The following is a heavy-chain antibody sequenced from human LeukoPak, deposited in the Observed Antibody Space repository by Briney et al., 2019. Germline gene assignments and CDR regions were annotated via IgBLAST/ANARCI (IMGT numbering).Heavy chain of an antibody. J-gene: IGHJ4*02. CDR1: GFTFSGYG. D-gene: IGHD6-19*01. V-gene: IGHV3-33*01. CDR3: ARGLYKNGWYYFDY. Sequence: PGGSLRLSCAASGFTFSGYGIHWVRQAPAKGLEWVAFLSYDGTNKFYADSVKGRFTISGDSSWNTLFLQMNSLRAEDTAVYYCARGLYKNGWYYFDYWGQGTLVTVSS. CDR2: LSYDGTNK.